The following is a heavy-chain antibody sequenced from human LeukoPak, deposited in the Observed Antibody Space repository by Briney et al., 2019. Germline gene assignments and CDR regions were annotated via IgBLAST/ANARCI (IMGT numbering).Heavy chain of an antibody. CDR1: GFTFDDYA. Sequence: GGSLRLSCTASGFTFDDYAMHWVRQAPGKGLEWVSAFSGSGSGGSTYYADSVKGRFTISRDTSKNTLYLQMNSLGAEDTAVYYCAKGLEGRQYFDYWGQGTLVTVSS. J-gene: IGHJ4*02. V-gene: IGHV3-23*01. CDR3: AKGLEGRQYFDY. CDR2: FSGSGSGGST.